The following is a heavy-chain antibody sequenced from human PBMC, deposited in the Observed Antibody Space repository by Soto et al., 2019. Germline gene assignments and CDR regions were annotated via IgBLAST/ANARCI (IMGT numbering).Heavy chain of an antibody. CDR1: GFAFSSYS. Sequence: EVQLVESGGGLVQPGGSLKLSCAASGFAFSSYSMNWVRQAPGKGLEWVSYISGSSRTTSYEDSVKGRFTISRDTAKKSLFLQMNSLTDEDTAVYYCARSYNDYGCFDDCGQGALVTVSP. D-gene: IGHD4-17*01. J-gene: IGHJ4*02. CDR2: ISGSSRTT. V-gene: IGHV3-48*02. CDR3: ARSYNDYGCFDD.